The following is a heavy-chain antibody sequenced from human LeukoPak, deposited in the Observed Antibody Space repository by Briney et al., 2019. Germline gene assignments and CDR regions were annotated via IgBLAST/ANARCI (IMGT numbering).Heavy chain of an antibody. D-gene: IGHD6-19*01. J-gene: IGHJ6*02. CDR2: IYTSGST. CDR1: GGSISSYY. V-gene: IGHV4-4*07. CDR3: ARDQLGQWLVPYYYYGMDV. Sequence: PSETLSLTCTVSGGSISSYYWSWIRQPPGKGLEWIGRIYTSGSTNYNPSPKSRVTMSVDTSKNQFSLKLSSVTAADTAVYYCARDQLGQWLVPYYYYGMDVWGQGTTVTVSS.